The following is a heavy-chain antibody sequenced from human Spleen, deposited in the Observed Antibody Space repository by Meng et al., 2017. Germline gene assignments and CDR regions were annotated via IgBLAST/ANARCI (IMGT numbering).Heavy chain of an antibody. CDR2: LYWDDDK. CDR3: AHKRGSARYGGFDD. V-gene: IGHV2-5*02. D-gene: IGHD6-19*01. J-gene: IGHJ4*01. Sequence: SGPTLVKPTQTLTLTCTFPGFSLSTSGVAVGWIRQPPGKDLEWLALLYWDDDKRSSPSLKSRLTITEDTSTNQVVLTMTNVDPMDTATYYCAHKRGSARYGGFDDGGQGNRV. CDR1: GFSLSTSGVA.